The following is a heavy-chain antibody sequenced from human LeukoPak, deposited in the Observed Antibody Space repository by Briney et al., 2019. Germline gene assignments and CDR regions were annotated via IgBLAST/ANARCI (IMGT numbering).Heavy chain of an antibody. CDR3: AKGGWDFWSGYSSFDY. CDR1: EFSFRNYA. J-gene: IGHJ4*02. V-gene: IGHV3-23*01. Sequence: GGSLRLSCAASEFSFRNYAMSWFRQAPGKGLECVSIMSGSGDSAYYADSVKGRFTISRDNSKNTLYLQMHSLRAEDTAIYYCAKGGWDFWSGYSSFDYWGQGTLVTVSS. CDR2: MSGSGDSA. D-gene: IGHD3-3*01.